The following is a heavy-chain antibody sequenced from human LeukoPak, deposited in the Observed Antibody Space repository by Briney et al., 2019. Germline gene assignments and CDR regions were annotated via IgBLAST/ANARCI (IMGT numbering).Heavy chain of an antibody. CDR3: ARFTRFVSSGWSHDAFDI. D-gene: IGHD6-19*01. CDR2: ISAYSGNT. J-gene: IGHJ3*02. CDR1: GYTFTSYG. V-gene: IGHV1-18*01. Sequence: GASVKVSCKASGYTFTSYGISWVRQAPGQGLEWMGWISAYSGNTNYAQKLQGRVTMTTDTSTSTAYMELSRLRSDDTAVYYCARFTRFVSSGWSHDAFDIWGQGTMVTVSS.